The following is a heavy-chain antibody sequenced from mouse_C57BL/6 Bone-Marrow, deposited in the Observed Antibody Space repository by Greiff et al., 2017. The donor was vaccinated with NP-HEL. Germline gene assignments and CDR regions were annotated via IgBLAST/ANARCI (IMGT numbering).Heavy chain of an antibody. CDR1: GYTFTSYW. CDR3: ASPAVSYYGSRAFDY. V-gene: IGHV1-53*01. J-gene: IGHJ2*01. CDR2: INPSNGGT. Sequence: QVQLQQPGTELVKPGASVKLSCKASGYTFTSYWMHWVKQRPGQGLEWIGNINPSNGGTNYNEKFKSKATLTVDKSSSTAYMQLSSLTSDDSAVYYSASPAVSYYGSRAFDYWGQGTTLTVSS. D-gene: IGHD1-1*01.